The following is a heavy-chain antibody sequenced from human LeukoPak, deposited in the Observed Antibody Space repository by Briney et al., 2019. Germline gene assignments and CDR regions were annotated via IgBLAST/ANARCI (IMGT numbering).Heavy chain of an antibody. J-gene: IGHJ4*02. V-gene: IGHV4-59*01. CDR1: GVSISSDY. CDR3: ARARYGSGSYAFDY. CDR2: MYYSGST. D-gene: IGHD3-10*01. Sequence: PSETLSLPCRVSGVSISSDYWSWIRQPPGKGLEWIGDMYYSGSTNYNPSLKSRVTISVDTSKNQFSLKLTSVTAADTAVYYCARARYGSGSYAFDYWGQGTLLTVSS.